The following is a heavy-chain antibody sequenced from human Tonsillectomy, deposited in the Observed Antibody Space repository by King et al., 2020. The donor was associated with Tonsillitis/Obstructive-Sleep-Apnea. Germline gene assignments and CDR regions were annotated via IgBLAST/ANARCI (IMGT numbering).Heavy chain of an antibody. J-gene: IGHJ6*03. D-gene: IGHD2-2*01. CDR2: INHSGST. CDR3: GTNAGDYYYYMDV. V-gene: IGHV4-34*01. Sequence: VQLQQWGAGLLKPSETLSLTCGVYGGSFSGYYWSWIRQPPGKGLEWIGEINHSGSTDYNSSLKRRVPISRDTSKNQFSLRLTSVTAADTAVYYCGTNAGDYYYYMDVWGKGTTVTVSS. CDR1: GGSFSGYY.